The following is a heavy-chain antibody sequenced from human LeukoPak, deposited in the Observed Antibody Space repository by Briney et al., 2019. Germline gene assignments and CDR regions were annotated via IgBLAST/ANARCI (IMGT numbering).Heavy chain of an antibody. J-gene: IGHJ4*02. Sequence: GGSLRLSCAASGFSFSDYGMNWVRQAPGKGLEWVSSISSTSAYLYYADSVKGRFSISRDNADNSLVLQMNSLRAEDTAVYYCARVSLLGLIRGAFDYWGQGTLVTVSS. D-gene: IGHD2-8*01. CDR3: ARVSLLGLIRGAFDY. V-gene: IGHV3-21*04. CDR1: GFSFSDYG. CDR2: ISSTSAYL.